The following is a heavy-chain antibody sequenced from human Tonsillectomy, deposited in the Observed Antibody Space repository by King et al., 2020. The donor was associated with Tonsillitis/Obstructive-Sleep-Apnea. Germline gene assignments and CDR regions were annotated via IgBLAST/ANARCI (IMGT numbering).Heavy chain of an antibody. V-gene: IGHV1-2*02. CDR2: INPNSGGT. Sequence: VQLVQSGAEVKKPGASVKVSCKASGYTFTGYYLHWVRQAPGQGLEWMGWINPNSGGTKYAQKFQGRVSMTRDTSISTAYMELNRLRSDDTAVYYCARGDYYSMDVWGQGPTVTVSS. J-gene: IGHJ6*02. CDR1: GYTFTGYY. CDR3: ARGDYYSMDV.